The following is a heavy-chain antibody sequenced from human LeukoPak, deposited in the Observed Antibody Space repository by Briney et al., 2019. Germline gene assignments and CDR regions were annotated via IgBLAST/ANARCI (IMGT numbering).Heavy chain of an antibody. D-gene: IGHD4-11*01. CDR1: GFTFSSYW. CDR2: IKQDGSEK. Sequence: GGSLRLSCAASGFTFSSYWMSWVRQAPGKGLEWVANIKQDGSEKYYVDSVKGRFTISRDNAKNSLYLQMNSLRAEDTAVYYCARDKPLINYSPDYWGQGTLVTVSS. CDR3: ARDKPLINYSPDY. J-gene: IGHJ4*02. V-gene: IGHV3-7*01.